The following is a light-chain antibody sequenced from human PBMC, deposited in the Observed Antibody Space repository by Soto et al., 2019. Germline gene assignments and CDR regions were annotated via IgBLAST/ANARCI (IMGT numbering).Light chain of an antibody. J-gene: IGLJ1*01. CDR2: ASS. CDR3: SSYTSGTTLYV. V-gene: IGLV2-14*01. CDR1: SSHVGGYNY. Sequence: QSALTQPASVSGSPGQSITISCTGTSSHVGGYNYVSWYQHHAGKAPRLMIYASSNRPSGVSHRFSGSRSGNTASLTISGLQAEDEADYYCSSYTSGTTLYVFGTGTKLTVL.